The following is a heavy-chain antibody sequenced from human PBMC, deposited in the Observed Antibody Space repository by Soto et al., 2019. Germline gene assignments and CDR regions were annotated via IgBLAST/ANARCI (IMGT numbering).Heavy chain of an antibody. CDR2: IIPIFGTA. CDR1: GGTFSSYA. D-gene: IGHD5-12*01. Sequence: QVQLVQSGAEVKKPGSSVKVSCKASGGTFSSYAISWVRQAPGQGLEWMGGIIPIFGTANYAQKFQGRVTITADESTSTAYMELSSLRSEDTAVYYCARDGGLEMATISICYWFDPWGQGTLVTVSS. V-gene: IGHV1-69*12. CDR3: ARDGGLEMATISICYWFDP. J-gene: IGHJ5*02.